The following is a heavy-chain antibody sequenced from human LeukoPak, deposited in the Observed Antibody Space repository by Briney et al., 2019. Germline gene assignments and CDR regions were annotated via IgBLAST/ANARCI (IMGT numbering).Heavy chain of an antibody. CDR2: INHSRST. CDR1: GGSFSGYY. Sequence: SETLSLTCAVYGGSFSGYYWSWIRQPPGKGLEWIGEINHSRSTNYNPSLKSRVTISVDTSKNQFSLKLSSVTAADTAVYYCARGGIVVVPAAATLYYYGMDVWGQGTTVTVSS. CDR3: ARGGIVVVPAAATLYYYGMDV. V-gene: IGHV4-34*01. J-gene: IGHJ6*02. D-gene: IGHD2-2*01.